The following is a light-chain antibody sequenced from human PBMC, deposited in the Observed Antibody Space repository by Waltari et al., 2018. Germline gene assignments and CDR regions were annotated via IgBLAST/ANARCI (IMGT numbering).Light chain of an antibody. Sequence: QLPLIHPAPGPWPPGRPIPIPCSVTSRYVVGSNYTSWYQQHPDKATKLIIYDVSNRPSGVSNRFSGSKSGNTASLTISGLQADDEADYYCSSYTSSSIYVFGTGTKVTVL. CDR1: SRYVVGSNY. CDR2: DVS. V-gene: IGLV2-14*03. J-gene: IGLJ1*01. CDR3: SSYTSSSIYV.